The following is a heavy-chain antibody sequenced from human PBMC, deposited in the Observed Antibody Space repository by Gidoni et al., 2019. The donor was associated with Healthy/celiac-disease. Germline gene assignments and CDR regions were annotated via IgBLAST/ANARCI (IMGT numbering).Heavy chain of an antibody. D-gene: IGHD3-10*01. V-gene: IGHV4-39*07. Sequence: QLQLQESGTGLVKPSETLSLTCTVSGGPISSSSYYWGWIRQPPGKGLEWIGSIYYSGSTYYNPSLKSRVTISVDTSKNQFSLKLSSVTAADTAVYYCAREGDYYGSGSLSSFDYWGQGTLVTVSS. J-gene: IGHJ4*02. CDR2: IYYSGST. CDR1: GGPISSSSYY. CDR3: AREGDYYGSGSLSSFDY.